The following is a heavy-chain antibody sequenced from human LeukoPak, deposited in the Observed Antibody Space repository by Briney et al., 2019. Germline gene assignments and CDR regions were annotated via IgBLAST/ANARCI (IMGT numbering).Heavy chain of an antibody. D-gene: IGHD3-22*01. CDR1: GFIFSTYS. CDR2: ISGSGGST. J-gene: IGHJ4*02. Sequence: PGGSLRLSCAASGFIFSTYSMHWVRQAPGKGLEWVSAISGSGGSTYYADSVKGRFTISRDNSKNSLYLQMNGLRAEDTAVYYCARVLHKRNYDSSTYYGYWGQGTLVTVSS. CDR3: ARVLHKRNYDSSTYYGY. V-gene: IGHV3-23*01.